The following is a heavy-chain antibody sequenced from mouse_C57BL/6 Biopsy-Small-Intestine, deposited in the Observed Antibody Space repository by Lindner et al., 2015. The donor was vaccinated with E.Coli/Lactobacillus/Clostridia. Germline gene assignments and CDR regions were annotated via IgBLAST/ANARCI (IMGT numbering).Heavy chain of an antibody. V-gene: IGHV1-14*01. CDR1: GYTFTDYI. J-gene: IGHJ2*01. Sequence: VQLQESGPELVKPGASVKTSCKASGYTFTDYIMHWVKQKPGQGLEWIGYINPYNDGTKYNEKFKGKVKLTSDKSSSTAYLEVSSLTSEDSAVYYCARGAGWLLPVDYWGQGTTLTVSS. CDR2: INPYNDGT. D-gene: IGHD2-3*01. CDR3: ARGAGWLLPVDY.